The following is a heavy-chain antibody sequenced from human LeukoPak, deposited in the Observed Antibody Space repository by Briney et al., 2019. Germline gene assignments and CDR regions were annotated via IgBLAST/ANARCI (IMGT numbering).Heavy chain of an antibody. CDR1: GGSISSSSYY. V-gene: IGHV4-39*07. CDR3: ARALGRIAVARTLFDY. J-gene: IGHJ4*02. D-gene: IGHD6-19*01. Sequence: SETLSLTCTVSGGSISSSSYYWGWIRQPPGKGLEWIGSIYYSGSTYYNPSLKSRVTISVDTSKNQFSLKLSSVTAADTAVYYCARALGRIAVARTLFDYWGQGTLVTVSS. CDR2: IYYSGST.